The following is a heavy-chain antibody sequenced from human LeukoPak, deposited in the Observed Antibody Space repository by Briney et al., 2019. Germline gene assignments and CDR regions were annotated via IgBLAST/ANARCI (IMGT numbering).Heavy chain of an antibody. J-gene: IGHJ4*02. CDR3: ASGDMNGWYFDR. Sequence: PGGSLRLSCAASAFIFHDHGMSWVRQGPGKGLEWVSGINWDGTSTGYADSVKGRFTISRDNAKNSLHLQMNSLRVEDTALYYCASGDMNGWYFDRWGQGTLVTVSS. CDR2: INWDGTST. D-gene: IGHD6-19*01. CDR1: AFIFHDHG. V-gene: IGHV3-20*04.